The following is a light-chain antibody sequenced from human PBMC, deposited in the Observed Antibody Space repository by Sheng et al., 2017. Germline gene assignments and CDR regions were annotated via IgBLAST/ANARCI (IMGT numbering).Light chain of an antibody. J-gene: IGLJ3*02. CDR3: ATWDSSLSCWV. CDR2: ENN. CDR1: SSDIGSNY. Sequence: QSVLTQPPSVSAAPGQKVTISCSGSSSDIGSNYVSWYQQLPGTAPKLLIYENNKRPSGIPDRFSGSKSGTSATLDITGLQTGDEVDYFCATWDSSLSCWVFGGGTKLTVL. V-gene: IGLV1-51*02.